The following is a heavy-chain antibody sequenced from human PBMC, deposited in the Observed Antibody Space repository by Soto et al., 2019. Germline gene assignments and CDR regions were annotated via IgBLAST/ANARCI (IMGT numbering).Heavy chain of an antibody. J-gene: IGHJ5*02. D-gene: IGHD3-16*01. V-gene: IGHV4-34*01. Sequence: LSLTCGVYGGSFSGYYWSWIRQPPGKGLEWIGEINHSGSTNYNPSLKSRVTISVDTSKNQFSLKLSSVTAADTAVYYCARARTVWGTCLNWFDPWGQGTLVTVSS. CDR1: GGSFSGYY. CDR3: ARARTVWGTCLNWFDP. CDR2: INHSGST.